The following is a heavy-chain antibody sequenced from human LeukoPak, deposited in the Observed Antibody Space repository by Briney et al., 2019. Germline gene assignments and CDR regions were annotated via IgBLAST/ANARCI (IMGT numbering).Heavy chain of an antibody. V-gene: IGHV3-30*02. CDR3: AKDIPGIAAAGTSWGYFDL. CDR2: IRYDGSNK. J-gene: IGHJ2*01. CDR1: GFTFSSYG. Sequence: GGSLRLSCAASGFTFSSYGMHWVRQAPGKGLEWVAFIRYDGSNKDYADSVEGRFTIYRDNSKNTLYLQTNSLRAEDTAVYYCAKDIPGIAAAGTSWGYFDLWGRGTLVTVSS. D-gene: IGHD6-13*01.